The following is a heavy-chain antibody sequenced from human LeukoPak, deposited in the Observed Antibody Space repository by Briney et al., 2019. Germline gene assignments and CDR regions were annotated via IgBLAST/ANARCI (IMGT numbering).Heavy chain of an antibody. V-gene: IGHV4-4*09. J-gene: IGHJ4*02. CDR3: ARLTRPSTSPDRYCLDY. CDR2: IYTSGGT. CDR1: GYSISSYY. D-gene: IGHD6-6*01. Sequence: SETLSLTCTVSGYSISSYYWSWIRQPPGKGLEWIGYIYTSGGTNYIPSLKGRVTISIDTSKNQFSLKLSSVTAADSAVYYCARLTRPSTSPDRYCLDYWGQGTLVTVSS.